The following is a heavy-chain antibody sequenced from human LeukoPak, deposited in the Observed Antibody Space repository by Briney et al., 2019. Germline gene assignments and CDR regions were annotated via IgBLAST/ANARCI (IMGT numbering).Heavy chain of an antibody. J-gene: IGHJ4*02. CDR1: GHTFTGYY. Sequence: ASVKVSCKASGHTFTGYYMHWVRQAPGQGLEWVGWINPNSGGTNYAQKFQGRVTMTRDTSISTAYMELSRLRSDDTAVYYCARDDSGSYYFDYWGQGTLVTVSS. CDR3: ARDDSGSYYFDY. CDR2: INPNSGGT. V-gene: IGHV1-2*02. D-gene: IGHD1-26*01.